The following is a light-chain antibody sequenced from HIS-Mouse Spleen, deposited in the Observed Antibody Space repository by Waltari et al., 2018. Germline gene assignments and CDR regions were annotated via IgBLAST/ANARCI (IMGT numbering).Light chain of an antibody. CDR3: QQRSNWLT. Sequence: EIVLTHSPATLSLSPGERATLSCRASQSVSSYLAWYQQKPGQAPMLLIYDASNRATGIPARFSGSVSGTDFTLTISSLEPEDFAVYYCQQRSNWLTFGGGTKVEIK. J-gene: IGKJ4*01. CDR2: DAS. CDR1: QSVSSY. V-gene: IGKV3-11*01.